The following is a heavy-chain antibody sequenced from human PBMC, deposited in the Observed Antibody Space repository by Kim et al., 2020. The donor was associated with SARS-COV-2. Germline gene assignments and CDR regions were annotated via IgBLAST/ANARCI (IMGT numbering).Heavy chain of an antibody. Sequence: GGSLRLSCAASGFTFSGYSMNWVRQAPGKGLEWVSYVSSTGSTIYYADSVEGRFTISRDIAKNSVYLQMNSLRAEDTAMYFCARDTYVDYILDSWGQGTLVTVSS. J-gene: IGHJ4*02. D-gene: IGHD4-17*01. V-gene: IGHV3-48*04. CDR2: VSSTGSTI. CDR3: ARDTYVDYILDS. CDR1: GFTFSGYS.